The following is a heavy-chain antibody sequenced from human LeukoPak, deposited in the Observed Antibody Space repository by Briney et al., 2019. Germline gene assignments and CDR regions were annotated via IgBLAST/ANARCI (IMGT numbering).Heavy chain of an antibody. CDR2: ISYDGSNK. Sequence: GGSLRLSCAASGFTFSNYGMHWVRQAPGKGLEWVAVISYDGSNKYYADSVKGRFTISRDNSKNTLYLQMNSLRAEDTAVYYCARDKHITTVTTGGLDYWGQGTLVTVSS. CDR1: GFTFSNYG. D-gene: IGHD4-17*01. J-gene: IGHJ4*02. CDR3: ARDKHITTVTTGGLDY. V-gene: IGHV3-30*03.